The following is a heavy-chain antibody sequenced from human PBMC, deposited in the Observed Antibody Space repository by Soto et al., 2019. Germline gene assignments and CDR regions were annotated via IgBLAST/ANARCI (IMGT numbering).Heavy chain of an antibody. D-gene: IGHD2-15*01. CDR3: ARGQQDCSGGSCYSGYYGMDV. CDR1: GFTFSSYS. V-gene: IGHV3-21*01. J-gene: IGHJ6*02. CDR2: ISSSSSYI. Sequence: EVQLVESGGGLVKPGGSLRLSCAASGFTFSSYSMNWVRQAPGKGLEWVSSISSSSSYIYYADSVKGRFTISRDNAKNSLYLQMNSLRAEATAVYYCARGQQDCSGGSCYSGYYGMDVWGQGTTVTVSS.